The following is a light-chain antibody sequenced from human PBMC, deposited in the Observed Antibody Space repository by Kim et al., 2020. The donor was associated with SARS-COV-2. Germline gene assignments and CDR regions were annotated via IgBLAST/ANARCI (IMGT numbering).Light chain of an antibody. CDR1: QSLLYSNGYNY. Sequence: DIVMTQSPLSLPVTPGEPASISCRSSQSLLYSNGYNYLDWYLQKPGQSSQLLIYLGSNRASGVPDRFSGSGSGTDFTLKISRVEAEDVGVYYCMQSLQTPLTFGGGTKVDIK. J-gene: IGKJ4*01. V-gene: IGKV2-28*01. CDR2: LGS. CDR3: MQSLQTPLT.